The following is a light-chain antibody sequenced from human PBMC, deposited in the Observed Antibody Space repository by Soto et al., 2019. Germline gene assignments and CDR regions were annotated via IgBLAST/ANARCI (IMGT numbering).Light chain of an antibody. Sequence: QSVLTHPASVSGSPGQSITISSTGTSSDVGGYNYVSWYQQHPDKDPRLMIYDVSNWLSGVSDRFSGSKSGDTASLTISGLQAEDEVDYYWTSFTSGHTYVFGPGTKVTVL. CDR2: DVS. CDR3: TSFTSGHTYV. J-gene: IGLJ1*01. CDR1: SSDVGGYNY. V-gene: IGLV2-14*03.